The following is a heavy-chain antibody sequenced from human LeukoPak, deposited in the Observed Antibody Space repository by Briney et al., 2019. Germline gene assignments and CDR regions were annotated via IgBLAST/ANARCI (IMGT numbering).Heavy chain of an antibody. CDR1: GGSISSYY. V-gene: IGHV4-59*01. CDR3: ERWGLESLTCECECVFDI. CDR2: IYYSGST. J-gene: IGHJ3*02. D-gene: IGHD3-9*01. Sequence: SETLSLTCTVSGGSISSYYWSWIRQPPGKGLEWIGSIYYSGSTIYNPSLKSRVTRSVDTSKHQFPLKLSSVTAAEPAEYYSERWGLESLTCECECVFDIWGQGTMVTVSS.